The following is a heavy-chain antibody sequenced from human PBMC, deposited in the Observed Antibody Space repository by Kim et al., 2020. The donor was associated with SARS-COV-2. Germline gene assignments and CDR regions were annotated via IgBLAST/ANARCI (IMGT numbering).Heavy chain of an antibody. Sequence: GGSLRLSCAASGFTFSSYSMNWVRQAPGKGLEWVSSISSSSSYIYYADPVKGRFTIPRDNAKNSLYLQMNSLRAEDTAVYYCARDLFITMVRGVIIFDYWGQGTLVTVFS. CDR2: ISSSSSYI. V-gene: IGHV3-21*01. J-gene: IGHJ4*02. CDR1: GFTFSSYS. D-gene: IGHD3-10*01. CDR3: ARDLFITMVRGVIIFDY.